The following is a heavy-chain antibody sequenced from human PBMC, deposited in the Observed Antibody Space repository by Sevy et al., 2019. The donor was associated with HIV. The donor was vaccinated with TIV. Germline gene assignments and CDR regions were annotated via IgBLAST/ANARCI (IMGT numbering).Heavy chain of an antibody. J-gene: IGHJ4*02. V-gene: IGHV4-30-4*01. D-gene: IGHD3-10*01. CDR1: GGSISSGDYY. CDR2: IYYSGST. CDR3: ARILYYYGSGSYYENFDY. Sequence: TLSLTCTVSGGSISSGDYYWSWIRQPPGKGLEWIGYIYYSGSTYYNPSLKNRVTISVDTSKNQFSLKLSSVTAADTAVYYCARILYYYGSGSYYENFDYWGQGTLVTVSS.